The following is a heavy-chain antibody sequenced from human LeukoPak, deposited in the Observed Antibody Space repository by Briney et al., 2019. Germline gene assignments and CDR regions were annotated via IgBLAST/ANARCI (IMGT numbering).Heavy chain of an antibody. Sequence: SQTLSLTCAISGDSVSSNSAAWNWIRQSPSRGLEWLGRTYYRSKWFNDYAVSVKGRITINPDTSKNQFSLQLNSVTPEDTAVYYCARFRGSSWPNRKYYFDYWGQGTLVTVSS. CDR3: ARFRGSSWPNRKYYFDY. CDR1: GDSVSSNSAA. CDR2: TYYRSKWFN. V-gene: IGHV6-1*01. D-gene: IGHD6-13*01. J-gene: IGHJ4*02.